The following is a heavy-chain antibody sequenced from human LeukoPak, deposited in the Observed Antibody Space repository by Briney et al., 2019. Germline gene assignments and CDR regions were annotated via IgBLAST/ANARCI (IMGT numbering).Heavy chain of an antibody. CDR3: ARDSPMVTIFGVVIKDYYGMDV. Sequence: PGGSLRLSCAASGFTFSDYYMSWIRQAPGKGLEWVSYISSSGSTIYYADSVKGRFTISRDNAKSSLYLQMNSLRAEDTAVYYCARDSPMVTIFGVVIKDYYGMDVWGQGTTVTVSS. V-gene: IGHV3-11*01. CDR2: ISSSGSTI. J-gene: IGHJ6*02. CDR1: GFTFSDYY. D-gene: IGHD3-3*01.